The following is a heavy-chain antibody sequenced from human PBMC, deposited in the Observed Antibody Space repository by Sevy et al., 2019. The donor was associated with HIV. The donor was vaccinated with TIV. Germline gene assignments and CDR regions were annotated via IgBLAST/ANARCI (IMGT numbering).Heavy chain of an antibody. D-gene: IGHD6-13*01. CDR2: LKSDVYGGTV. Sequence: GGSLRLSCTASGFTFGDYCMSWVRQAPGKGLEWVAFLKSDVYGGTVDHAASVRGRFLISRDDSKTIAYLQMNDLKTEDKGVYYCTRWKAAQSLFDYWGQGALVTVSS. J-gene: IGHJ4*02. CDR1: GFTFGDYC. CDR3: TRWKAAQSLFDY. V-gene: IGHV3-49*04.